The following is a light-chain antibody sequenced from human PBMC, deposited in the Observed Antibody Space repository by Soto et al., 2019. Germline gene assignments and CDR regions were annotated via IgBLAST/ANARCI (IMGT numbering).Light chain of an antibody. J-gene: IGLJ1*01. CDR2: TND. CDR3: AAWDDSLSAYV. Sequence: QSVLTQPPSASGTPGQRVTISCSGSTPNIGSNTVTWCQQLPGTTPKVLIYTNDQRPSGVPDRISGSKSGTSASLAISGLQVEDEADYYCAAWDDSLSAYVFGPWTKLTVL. CDR1: TPNIGSNT. V-gene: IGLV1-44*01.